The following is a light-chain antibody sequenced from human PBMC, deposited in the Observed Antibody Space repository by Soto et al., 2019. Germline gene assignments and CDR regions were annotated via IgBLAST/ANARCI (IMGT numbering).Light chain of an antibody. V-gene: IGKV1-6*01. CDR2: AAS. J-gene: IGKJ4*01. Sequence: AIQLTQSPSSLSASLGDRVTITCRASQGISSYLAWYQQKPGKAPKLLIYAASTLKSGVPSRFSGSRSGTEFTLTISSLQPEDFEPYYCLQDYNYPLTFGGGTKVDIK. CDR3: LQDYNYPLT. CDR1: QGISSY.